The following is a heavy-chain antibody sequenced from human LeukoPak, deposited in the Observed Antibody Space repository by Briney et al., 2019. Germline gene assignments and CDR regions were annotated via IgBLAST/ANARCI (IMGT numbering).Heavy chain of an antibody. CDR1: GITFSHAW. CDR2: INTNSDGGTA. Sequence: GRSLRLSCAASGITFSHAWLSWVRQAPGKGLEWVGRINTNSDGGTADYAAPVKGRFTISRDDSKSTLYLQMNSLMTDDTAVYYCTSYSDVHVWGQGSTVTVSS. D-gene: IGHD6-13*01. J-gene: IGHJ6*02. CDR3: TSYSDVHV. V-gene: IGHV3-15*01.